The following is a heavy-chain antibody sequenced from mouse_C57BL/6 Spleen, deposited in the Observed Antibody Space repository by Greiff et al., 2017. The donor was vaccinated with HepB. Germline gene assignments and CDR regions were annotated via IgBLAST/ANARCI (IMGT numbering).Heavy chain of an antibody. D-gene: IGHD2-3*01. Sequence: QVQLQQSGPELVKPGASVKISCKASGYAFSSSWMNWVKQRPGKGLEWIGRFYPGDGDTNYNGKFKGKATLTADKSSSTAYMQLSSLTSEDSAVYFCAREGIYDGYYAWFAYWGQGTLVTVSA. CDR1: GYAFSSSW. V-gene: IGHV1-82*01. CDR2: FYPGDGDT. CDR3: AREGIYDGYYAWFAY. J-gene: IGHJ3*01.